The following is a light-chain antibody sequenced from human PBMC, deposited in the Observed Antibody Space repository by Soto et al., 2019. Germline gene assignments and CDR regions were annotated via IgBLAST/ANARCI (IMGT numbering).Light chain of an antibody. CDR2: GAS. Sequence: EIVLTQSPGTLSVSPGERVTLSCRATQSISSSYLAWYQQRPGQAPRLLIFGASYRATGIPDRFSGSGSGTDFTLTINRLETEDFAVYYCEQYNSSPPEFSFGPGNKVDSK. CDR1: QSISSSY. CDR3: EQYNSSPPEFS. J-gene: IGKJ3*01. V-gene: IGKV3-20*01.